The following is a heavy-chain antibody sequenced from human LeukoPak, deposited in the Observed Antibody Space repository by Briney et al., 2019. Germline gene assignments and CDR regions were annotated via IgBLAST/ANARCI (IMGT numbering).Heavy chain of an antibody. CDR3: ATGNWGYSR. D-gene: IGHD7-27*01. CDR1: GYIFTNFG. V-gene: IGHV1-18*01. J-gene: IGHJ4*02. CDR2: ISGYNGNT. Sequence: ASVKVSCKASGYIFTNFGSSWVRQARGQGLEWMGWISGYNGNTKYVQKFQGRVTMTEDTSTDTAYMELSSLRSEDTAVYYCATGNWGYSRWGQGTLVTVSS.